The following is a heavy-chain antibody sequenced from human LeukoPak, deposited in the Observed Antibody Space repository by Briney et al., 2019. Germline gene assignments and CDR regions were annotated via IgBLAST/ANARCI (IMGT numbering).Heavy chain of an antibody. J-gene: IGHJ6*02. CDR2: ISYDGSNK. CDR3: AKVTMVRGVYPPNYGMDV. V-gene: IGHV3-30*18. D-gene: IGHD3-10*01. CDR1: GFTFSSYG. Sequence: GGSLRLSCAASGFTFSSYGMHWVRQAPGNGLEWVAVISYDGSNKYYADSVKGRFTISRDNSKNTLYLQMNSLRAEDTAVYYCAKVTMVRGVYPPNYGMDVWGQGTTVTVSS.